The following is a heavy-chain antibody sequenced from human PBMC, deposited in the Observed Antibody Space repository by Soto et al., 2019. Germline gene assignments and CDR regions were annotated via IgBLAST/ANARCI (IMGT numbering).Heavy chain of an antibody. CDR3: ARDGEVDSLSSTLDY. CDR2: IWYDGSNK. Sequence: VAVIWYDGSNKYYADSVKGRFTISRDNSKNTLYLQMNSLRAEDTAVYYCARDGEVDSLSSTLDYWGQGTLVTVSS. V-gene: IGHV3-33*01. D-gene: IGHD6-13*01. J-gene: IGHJ4*02.